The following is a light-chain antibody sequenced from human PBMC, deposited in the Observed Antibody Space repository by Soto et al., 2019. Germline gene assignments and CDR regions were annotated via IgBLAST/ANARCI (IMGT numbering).Light chain of an antibody. J-gene: IGKJ2*01. CDR3: QQYSSYSPYT. CDR1: QSISSW. V-gene: IGKV1-5*01. CDR2: DAS. Sequence: DIQMTQSPSTLSASVGDRVTITCRASQSISSWLAWYQQKPGKAPKLLIYDASTLETGVPSRFGGSRSGTEFTLSISSLQPDDFATYYCQQYSSYSPYTFGQGTKLEIK.